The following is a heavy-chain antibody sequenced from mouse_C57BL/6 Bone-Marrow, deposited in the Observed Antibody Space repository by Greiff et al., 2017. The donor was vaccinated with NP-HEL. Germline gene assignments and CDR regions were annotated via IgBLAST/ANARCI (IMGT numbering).Heavy chain of an antibody. CDR3: ASITTVVPYAMDY. J-gene: IGHJ4*01. CDR2: INPSNGGT. V-gene: IGHV1-19*01. CDR1: GYTFTDYY. Sequence: EVQLQQSGPVLVKPGASVKMSCKASGYTFTDYYMNWVKQSHGKSLEWIGVINPSNGGTSYNQKFKGKATLTVDKSSSTAYMELNSLTSEDSAVYYCASITTVVPYAMDYWGQGTSVTVSS. D-gene: IGHD1-1*01.